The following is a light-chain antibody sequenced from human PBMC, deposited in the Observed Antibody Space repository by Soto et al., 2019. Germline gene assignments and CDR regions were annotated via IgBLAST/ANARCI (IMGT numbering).Light chain of an antibody. CDR2: SNT. Sequence: QAVVTQPPSASGTPGQTIAISCSGGSSNIGSHTVNWYQQLPGTAPRLLIYSNTQRPSGVSNRFSGSKSGITASLTISGLQAEDEADYYCCSYAGPTTFVLFGGGTKVTVL. CDR1: SSNIGSHT. V-gene: IGLV1-44*01. CDR3: CSYAGPTTFVL. J-gene: IGLJ2*01.